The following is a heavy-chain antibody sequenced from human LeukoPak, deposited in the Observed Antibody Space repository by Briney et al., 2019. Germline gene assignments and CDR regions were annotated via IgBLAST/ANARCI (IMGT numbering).Heavy chain of an antibody. CDR1: RYTFTGYY. Sequence: ASVKVSCKASRYTFTGYYMHWVRQAPGQGLEWMGWINPNSGGTNYAQKFQGRVTMTRDTSISTAYMELSRLRSDDTAVYYCARELDFWSGLDYWGQGTLVTVSS. J-gene: IGHJ4*02. CDR2: INPNSGGT. D-gene: IGHD3-3*01. CDR3: ARELDFWSGLDY. V-gene: IGHV1-2*02.